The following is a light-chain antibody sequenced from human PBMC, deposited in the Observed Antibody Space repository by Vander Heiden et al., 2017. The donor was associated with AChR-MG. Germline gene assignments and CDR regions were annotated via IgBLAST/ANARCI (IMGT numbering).Light chain of an antibody. J-gene: IGKJ3*01. V-gene: IGKV1-39*01. CDR1: QDINIC. CDR2: DAS. CDR3: QQTHSNPRT. Sequence: DIQMTQSPSSLSASVGDRVTITCRASQDINICLNWYQQKPGQAPKLLIYDASTLHSGVPSRFSGSGSGTDFTLTITSLQPEDFAIFYCQQTHSNPRTFGPGTTVDI.